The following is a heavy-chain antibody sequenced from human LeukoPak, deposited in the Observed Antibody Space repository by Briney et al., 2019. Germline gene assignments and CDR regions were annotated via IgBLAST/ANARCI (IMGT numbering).Heavy chain of an antibody. CDR1: GFTFSSYS. D-gene: IGHD6-6*01. CDR2: ISSSGSTI. J-gene: IGHJ4*02. Sequence: GGSLRLSCAASGFTFSSYSMNWVRQAPGKGLEWVSYISSSGSTIYYADSVKGRFTISRDNAKNSLYLQMNSLRAEDTAVYYCAGTYSSSSNFDYWGQGTLVTVSS. CDR3: AGTYSSSSNFDY. V-gene: IGHV3-48*04.